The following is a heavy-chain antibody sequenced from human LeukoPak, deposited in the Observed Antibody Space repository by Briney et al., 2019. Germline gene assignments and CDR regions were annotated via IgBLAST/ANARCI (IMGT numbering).Heavy chain of an antibody. D-gene: IGHD2/OR15-2a*01. CDR3: AKESTQVIEVYSDS. Sequence: QPGGSLRLSCTASGFTFSSCAMSWVRQAPGKGLQWVSSITGSGGTSYSADSVKGRFTISRDNSKNTLYLEMNSLRADDTAVYFCAKESTQVIEVYSDSWGQGTLVTVSS. J-gene: IGHJ4*02. CDR1: GFTFSSCA. CDR2: ITGSGGTS. V-gene: IGHV3-23*01.